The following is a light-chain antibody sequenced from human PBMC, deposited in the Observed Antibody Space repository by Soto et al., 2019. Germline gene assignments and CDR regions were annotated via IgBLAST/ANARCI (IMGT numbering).Light chain of an antibody. Sequence: DIQLTQSPSFLSASVGDRVTITCRASQGIRSHVAWYQQIAGKGPKLLIYAASTLQIGVPSRFSGSGYGTEFTLTISSLQTEDFATYHCQQVDGYPHTFGQGTKLEIK. CDR1: QGIRSH. V-gene: IGKV1-9*01. J-gene: IGKJ2*01. CDR3: QQVDGYPHT. CDR2: AAS.